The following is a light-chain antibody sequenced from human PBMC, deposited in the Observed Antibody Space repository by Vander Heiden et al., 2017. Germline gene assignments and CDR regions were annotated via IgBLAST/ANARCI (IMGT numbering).Light chain of an antibody. V-gene: IGKV3-15*01. Sequence: EIVMTQSPATLSVAPGERATLSCRASQSVSSNLAWYQQKPGQAPRLLIDGASTRATGIPARFSGSGSGTEFTLTISSLQSEDFAVYYCQHYNNWPMYTFGQGTMLEIK. CDR3: QHYNNWPMYT. CDR1: QSVSSN. J-gene: IGKJ2*01. CDR2: GAS.